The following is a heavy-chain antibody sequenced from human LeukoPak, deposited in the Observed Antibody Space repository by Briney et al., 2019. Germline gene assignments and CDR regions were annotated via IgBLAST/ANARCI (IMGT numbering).Heavy chain of an antibody. CDR3: AKDLERHHYYYYMDV. J-gene: IGHJ6*03. CDR1: GFSFSSYG. Sequence: GRSLRLSCAASGFSFSSYGMHWVRQAPGKGLEWVAVIWYDGSIKYYGDSVKGRFTISRDNSKNTLYLQMNSLRAEDTAVYYCAKDLERHHYYYYMDVWGKGTTVTVSS. CDR2: IWYDGSIK. V-gene: IGHV3-33*06. D-gene: IGHD1-1*01.